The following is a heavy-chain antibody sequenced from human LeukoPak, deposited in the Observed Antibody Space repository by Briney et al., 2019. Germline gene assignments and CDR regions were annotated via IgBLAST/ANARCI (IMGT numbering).Heavy chain of an antibody. Sequence: SVKVSCKASGGTFSSYAISWVRQSPGQGLEWMGRIIPIFGIANYAQKFQGRVTITADKSTSTAYMELSSLRSEDTAAYYCARDFDYGDYGGYFDYWGQGTLVTVSS. CDR2: IIPIFGIA. CDR3: ARDFDYGDYGGYFDY. CDR1: GGTFSSYA. D-gene: IGHD4-17*01. J-gene: IGHJ4*02. V-gene: IGHV1-69*04.